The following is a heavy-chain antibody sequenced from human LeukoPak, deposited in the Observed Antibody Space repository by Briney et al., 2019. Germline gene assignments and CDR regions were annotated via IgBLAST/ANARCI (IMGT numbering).Heavy chain of an antibody. CDR3: ARGCGLSRTPQLVYYFDF. CDR2: INHSGST. J-gene: IGHJ4*02. Sequence: SETLSLTCAVYGGSFSGYYWSWIRQPPGKGLEWIGEINHSGSTNYNPSLKSRITISADTSKNQFSLKLSSVTAADTAVYFCARGCGLSRTPQLVYYFDFWGQGTLVTVSS. CDR1: GGSFSGYY. D-gene: IGHD6-13*01. V-gene: IGHV4-34*01.